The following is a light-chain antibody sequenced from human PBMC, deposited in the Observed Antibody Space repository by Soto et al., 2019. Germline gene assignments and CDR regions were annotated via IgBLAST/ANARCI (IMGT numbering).Light chain of an antibody. Sequence: IVFTQSPGPLSLSPGERAPLSCRASQSVRSNYLAWYQQKPGQPHRPLIYGASRRATGIPDRFSGSGSGADFTLIINRLEPEDFEVYYCQQYGSSRSITFGQGTRLEIK. CDR3: QQYGSSRSIT. J-gene: IGKJ5*01. CDR1: QSVRSNY. V-gene: IGKV3-20*01. CDR2: GAS.